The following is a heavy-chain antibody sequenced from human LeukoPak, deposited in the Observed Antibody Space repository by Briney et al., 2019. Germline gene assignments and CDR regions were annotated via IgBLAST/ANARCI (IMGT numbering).Heavy chain of an antibody. J-gene: IGHJ2*01. CDR1: GFTFSNYW. CDR2: ISTDGSQT. Sequence: GGSLRLSCEASGFTFSNYWMHWVRQPPGKGLMWVSQISTDGSQTFYADSVKGRFTISRDNAQNTLFLQMDSLRPEDTAVYYCARDTYRFFDLWGRGTLVTVSS. CDR3: ARDTYRFFDL. V-gene: IGHV3-74*01.